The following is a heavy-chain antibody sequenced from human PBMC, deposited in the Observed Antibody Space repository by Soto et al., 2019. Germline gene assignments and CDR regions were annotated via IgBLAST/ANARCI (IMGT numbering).Heavy chain of an antibody. CDR2: ISSSSSYT. CDR1: GFTFSDYY. D-gene: IGHD3-10*01. Sequence: QVQLVESGGGLVKPGGSLRLSCAASGFTFSDYYMSWVRQAPGKGLEWVSYISSSSSYTNYADSVKGRFTISRDNAKNSLYLQMNSLRAEDTAVYYCATAMVEYYYYGMDVWGQGTTVTVSS. CDR3: ATAMVEYYYYGMDV. V-gene: IGHV3-11*06. J-gene: IGHJ6*02.